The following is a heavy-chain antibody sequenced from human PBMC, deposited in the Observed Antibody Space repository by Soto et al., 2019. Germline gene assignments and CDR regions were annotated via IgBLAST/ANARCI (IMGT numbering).Heavy chain of an antibody. CDR2: IDPNSGNI. Sequence: VASVKVSCKASGDTFTTYDINWVRQATGHGLEWMGWIDPNSGNIGYAQRFQGRVTMTRDTAIRTAYMEVSSLRSDDTAVYYCARGRASGSYYILDYWGQGTLVTVSS. CDR3: ARGRASGSYYILDY. J-gene: IGHJ4*02. D-gene: IGHD3-10*01. CDR1: GDTFTTYD. V-gene: IGHV1-8*01.